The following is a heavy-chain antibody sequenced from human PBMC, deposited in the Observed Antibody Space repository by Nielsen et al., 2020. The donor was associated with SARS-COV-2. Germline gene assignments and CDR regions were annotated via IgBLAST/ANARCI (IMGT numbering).Heavy chain of an antibody. CDR1: GFTFSSYA. J-gene: IGHJ4*02. CDR2: ISSNGGST. V-gene: IGHV3-64*01. Sequence: GESLKISCAASGFTFSSYAMHWVRQAPGKGLEYVSAISSNGGSTYYANSVKGRFTISRDNSKNTLYLQMGSLRAEDMAVYYCARDLGGSGSYYVDYWGQGTLVTVSS. D-gene: IGHD1-26*01. CDR3: ARDLGGSGSYYVDY.